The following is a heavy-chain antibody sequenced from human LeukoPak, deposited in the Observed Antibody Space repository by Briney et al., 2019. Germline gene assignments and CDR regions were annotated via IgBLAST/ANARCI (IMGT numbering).Heavy chain of an antibody. J-gene: IGHJ4*02. CDR1: GFTFSRYW. CDR2: IYSDNT. D-gene: IGHD4/OR15-4a*01. CDR3: ARRAGAYSHPYDY. V-gene: IGHV3-53*01. Sequence: GGSLRLSCAASGFTFSRYWMSWVRQAPGKGLEWVSFIYSDNTHYSDSVKGRFTISRDNSKNTLYLQMNSLRAEDTAVYYCARRAGAYSHPYDYWGQGTLVTVSS.